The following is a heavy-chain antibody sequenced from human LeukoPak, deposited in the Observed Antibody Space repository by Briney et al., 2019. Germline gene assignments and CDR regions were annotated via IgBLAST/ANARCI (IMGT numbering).Heavy chain of an antibody. V-gene: IGHV1-18*01. J-gene: IGHJ6*03. D-gene: IGHD1-1*01. CDR2: ISAYNGNT. CDR1: GYTFTSYG. CDR3: ARERLSYYYYYMDV. Sequence: GASVKVSCKASGYTFTSYGISWVRQAPGQGLEWMGWISAYNGNTNYAQKLQGRVTMTTDTSTSTAYMELRSLRPDDTAVYYCARERLSYYYYYMDVWGKRTTVTVSS.